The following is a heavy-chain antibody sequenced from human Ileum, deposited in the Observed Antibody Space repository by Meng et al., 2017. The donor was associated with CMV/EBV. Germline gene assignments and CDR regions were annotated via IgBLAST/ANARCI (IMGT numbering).Heavy chain of an antibody. CDR3: AREEKTMIAHATGLGYFRIDP. V-gene: IGHV4-39*07. CDR1: GDSIVNTHYF. Sequence: GSLRLSCSVSGDSIVNTHYFWDWVRQSPGKGLEWIGSVHHSGSARYRPSLESRVTISVDTTQNKFYLQLKSVTAADTAMYYCAREEKTMIAHATGLGYFRIDPWGQGTLVTVSS. CDR2: VHHSGSA. D-gene: IGHD3-16*01. J-gene: IGHJ5*02.